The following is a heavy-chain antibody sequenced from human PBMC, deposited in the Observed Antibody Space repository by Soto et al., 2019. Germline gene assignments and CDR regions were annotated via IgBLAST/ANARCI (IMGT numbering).Heavy chain of an antibody. V-gene: IGHV4-34*01. CDR1: GGSFSGYI. CDR3: TRGLFSGSSYSGSWYYFDS. D-gene: IGHD1-26*01. CDR2: INHSGSS. J-gene: IGHJ4*02. Sequence: TSETLSLTCAVSGGSFSGYIWTWIRHTPGKGLQWIGQINHSGSSIYNPSLKNRVTISTMSNNKFSLELSSVTAADTAVYYCTRGLFSGSSYSGSWYYFDSWGQGTMVT.